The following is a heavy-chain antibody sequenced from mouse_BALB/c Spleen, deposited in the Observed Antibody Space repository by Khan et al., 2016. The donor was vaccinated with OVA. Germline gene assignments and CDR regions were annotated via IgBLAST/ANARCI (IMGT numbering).Heavy chain of an antibody. Sequence: VRLQQSGPELVKPGASVKMPCKPSGYIFTNYVLHWVKQKPGQGLEWIGYINPYNGGTKYNEKFKGKATLASDKSSITAYMELSSLTSEDSAVYYCARGNWQSYYFDYWGQGTTLTLSS. D-gene: IGHD4-1*01. V-gene: IGHV1S136*01. J-gene: IGHJ2*01. CDR3: ARGNWQSYYFDY. CDR1: GYIFTNYV. CDR2: INPYNGGT.